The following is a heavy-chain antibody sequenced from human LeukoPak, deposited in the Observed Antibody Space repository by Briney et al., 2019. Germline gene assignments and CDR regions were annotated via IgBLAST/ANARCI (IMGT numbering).Heavy chain of an antibody. J-gene: IGHJ5*02. CDR3: ARDRRGWFDR. V-gene: IGHV3-11*04. CDR2: ISDSASTI. D-gene: IGHD3-10*01. CDR1: GFTFSDYY. Sequence: GGSLRLSCAASGFTFSDYYMSWIRQAPGKGLEWVSYISDSASTIYYPDSVKGRFTAATDKDMNSLYLQMNSLRAEDTAVYYWARDRRGWFDRWGQGTLVTVSS.